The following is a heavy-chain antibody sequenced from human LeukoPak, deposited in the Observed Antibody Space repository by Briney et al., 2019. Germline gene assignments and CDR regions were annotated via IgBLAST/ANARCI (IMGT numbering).Heavy chain of an antibody. CDR1: GYSFSNHW. Sequence: GESLKISCKGSGYSFSNHWIGWVRQMPGKGLEWMGILYPGDSSIRYSPSFQGQVTISADMSFSTAFLQWSRLKASDSAMYYCTRVTYGQGQYWGQGTLVSVSS. CDR2: LYPGDSSI. D-gene: IGHD2-21*02. J-gene: IGHJ4*02. CDR3: TRVTYGQGQY. V-gene: IGHV5-51*01.